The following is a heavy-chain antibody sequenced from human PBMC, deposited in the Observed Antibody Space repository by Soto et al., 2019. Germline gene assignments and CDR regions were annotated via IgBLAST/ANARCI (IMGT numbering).Heavy chain of an antibody. CDR3: ARAHPAYCSSTSCYSPSDY. CDR2: TYYRSKWYN. J-gene: IGHJ4*02. V-gene: IGHV6-1*01. CDR1: GDSVSSNSAA. D-gene: IGHD2-2*01. Sequence: SQTLSLTCAISGDSVSSNSAAWNWIRQSPSRGLEWLGRTYYRSKWYNDYAVFVKSRITINPDTSKNQFSLQLNSVTPEDTAVYYCARAHPAYCSSTSCYSPSDYWGQGTLVTVSS.